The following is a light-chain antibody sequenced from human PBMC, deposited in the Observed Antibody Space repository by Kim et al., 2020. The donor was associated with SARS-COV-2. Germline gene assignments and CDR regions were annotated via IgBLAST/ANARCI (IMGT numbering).Light chain of an antibody. Sequence: GQIVTVSCSGSSFNIGSNTVSWYQQFPGTAPKLLIYSDNRRPSGVPDLFSGSKSGTSASLAISGLQSEDEAIYYCAAWDDSLNGVAFGGGTQLTVL. V-gene: IGLV1-44*01. CDR3: AAWDDSLNGVA. CDR2: SDN. J-gene: IGLJ2*01. CDR1: SFNIGSNT.